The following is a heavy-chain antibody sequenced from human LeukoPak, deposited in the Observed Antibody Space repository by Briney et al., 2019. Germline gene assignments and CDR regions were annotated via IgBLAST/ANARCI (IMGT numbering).Heavy chain of an antibody. CDR1: GFTFDDYA. J-gene: IGHJ6*03. CDR3: AKAGTIFGVVPLYYYYYMDV. V-gene: IGHV3-43D*03. CDR2: ISWDGGST. Sequence: PGGSLRLSCAASGFTFDDYAMHWVRQAPGQGLEWVSLISWDGGSTYYADSVKGRFTISRDNSKNSLYLQMNSLRAEDTALYYCAKAGTIFGVVPLYYYYYMDVWGKGTTVTVSS. D-gene: IGHD3-3*01.